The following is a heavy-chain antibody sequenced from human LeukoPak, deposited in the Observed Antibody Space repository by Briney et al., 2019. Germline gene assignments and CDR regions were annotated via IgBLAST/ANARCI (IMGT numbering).Heavy chain of an antibody. CDR2: ISGSGGST. D-gene: IGHD5-24*01. V-gene: IGHV3-23*01. Sequence: SGGSLRLSCAASGFTFSDYAMSWVRQAPGKGLEWVSTISGSGGSTYSADSVKGRFTISRDNSRNTLYLQMNSLRAEDTAIYYCAKGGPQFFDYWGQGTLVTVSS. CDR1: GFTFSDYA. J-gene: IGHJ4*02. CDR3: AKGGPQFFDY.